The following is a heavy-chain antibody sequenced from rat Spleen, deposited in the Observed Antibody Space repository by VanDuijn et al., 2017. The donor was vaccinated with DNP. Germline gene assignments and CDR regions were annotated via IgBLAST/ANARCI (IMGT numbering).Heavy chain of an antibody. CDR1: GFTFRNYG. CDR3: ATHITTTVWDD. CDR2: INTDGGKT. D-gene: IGHD1-10*01. J-gene: IGHJ2*01. Sequence: EVQLVESGGGLVRPGNSLKLSCAASGFTFRNYGMAWVRQAPTKGLEWVASINTDGGKTYYQDSVKGRFTVSRDNAENTVYLQMDSLRSEDTATYYCATHITTTVWDDWGQGVMVTVSS. V-gene: IGHV5S23*01.